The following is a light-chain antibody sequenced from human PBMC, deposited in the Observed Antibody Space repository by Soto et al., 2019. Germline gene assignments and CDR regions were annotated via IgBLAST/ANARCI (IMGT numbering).Light chain of an antibody. CDR1: QSVSSY. Sequence: EIVLTQSPATLSLSPGERATLSCRASQSVSSYLAWYQQKPGQAPRLLIYDASNRATGIPARFSGSVSGTDFTLTISSLETEDFAVYYCQQRSNWPPMYTFGQGTKLEIK. CDR3: QQRSNWPPMYT. J-gene: IGKJ2*01. CDR2: DAS. V-gene: IGKV3-11*01.